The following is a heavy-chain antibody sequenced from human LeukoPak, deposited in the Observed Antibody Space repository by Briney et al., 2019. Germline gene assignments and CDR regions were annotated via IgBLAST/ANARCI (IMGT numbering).Heavy chain of an antibody. J-gene: IGHJ5*02. CDR2: IIPIFGTA. CDR1: GGTFSSYA. CDR3: AREQDYYDSSGYSNWFDP. D-gene: IGHD3-22*01. Sequence: SVKVSCKASGGTFSSYAISWVRQAPGQGLEWMGGIIPIFGTANYAQKFQGRVTITADESTSTAYMELSSLRSEDTAVYYCAREQDYYDSSGYSNWFDPWGQGALVIVSS. V-gene: IGHV1-69*01.